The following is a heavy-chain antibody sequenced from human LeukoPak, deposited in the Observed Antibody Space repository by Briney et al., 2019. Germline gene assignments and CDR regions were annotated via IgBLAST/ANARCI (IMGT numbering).Heavy chain of an antibody. V-gene: IGHV1-69*13. D-gene: IGHD2-15*01. Sequence: SVKVSCEASGGTFSSYAISWVRQAPGQGLEWMGGIIPIFGTANYAQKFQGRVTITADESTSTAYMELSSLRSEDTAVYYCATPSSLPVSDCSGGSCYSSDAFDIWGQGTMVTVSS. J-gene: IGHJ3*02. CDR1: GGTFSSYA. CDR3: ATPSSLPVSDCSGGSCYSSDAFDI. CDR2: IIPIFGTA.